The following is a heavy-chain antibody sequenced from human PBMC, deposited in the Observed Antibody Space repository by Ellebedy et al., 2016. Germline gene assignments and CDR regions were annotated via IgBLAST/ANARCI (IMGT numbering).Heavy chain of an antibody. CDR1: GFTFADHA. J-gene: IGHJ4*02. CDR2: ISWNSDSV. Sequence: GGSLRLSXAASGFTFADHAMHWVRQVPGKGLEWVSGISWNSDSVVYADSVKGRFTISRDDSKNTLFLQMSSLRPEDTAFYYCANGGDEPDFWGQGTLVTVSS. CDR3: ANGGDEPDF. V-gene: IGHV3-9*01. D-gene: IGHD2-21*02.